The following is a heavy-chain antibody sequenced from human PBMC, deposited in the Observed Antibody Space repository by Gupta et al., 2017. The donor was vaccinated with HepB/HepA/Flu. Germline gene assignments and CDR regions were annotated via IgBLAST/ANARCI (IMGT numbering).Heavy chain of an antibody. CDR1: GCSIRSSSYY. Sequence: QLQLQESGPGLVKPSETLSLTFTVSGCSIRSSSYYWGWIRQPPGKGLEWIGSIYYSGSTYYNPSLKSRVTISVDTSKNQFSRKLSSVTAADTAVYYCASRRYCTNGVCYRRDYWGQGTLVTVSS. CDR3: ASRRYCTNGVCYRRDY. CDR2: IYYSGST. J-gene: IGHJ4*02. D-gene: IGHD2-8*01. V-gene: IGHV4-39*01.